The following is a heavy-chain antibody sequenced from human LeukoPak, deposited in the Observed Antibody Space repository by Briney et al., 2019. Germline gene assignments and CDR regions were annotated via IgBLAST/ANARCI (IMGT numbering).Heavy chain of an antibody. CDR2: IYTSGST. Sequence: SETLSLTCTVSGGSISSYYLSWIRQPAGKGLEWIGRIYTSGSTNYNPSLKSRVTMSVDTSKNQFSLKLSSVTAADTAVYYCARDNSIIGVVTPEYYYYYMDAWGKGTTVTVSS. J-gene: IGHJ6*03. D-gene: IGHD3-3*01. CDR3: ARDNSIIGVVTPEYYYYYMDA. CDR1: GGSISSYY. V-gene: IGHV4-4*07.